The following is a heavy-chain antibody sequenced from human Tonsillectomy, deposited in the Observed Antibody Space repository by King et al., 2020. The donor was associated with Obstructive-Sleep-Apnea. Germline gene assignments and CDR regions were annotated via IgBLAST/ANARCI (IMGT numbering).Heavy chain of an antibody. CDR2: ISYDGSNK. D-gene: IGHD1-1*01. Sequence: VQLVESGGGVVQPGTSLRLSCAASGFTFSSYAMHWVRQAPGKGLEWVAFISYDGSNKYYADSVNGRFTISRDNSKNTLFLQMNSLRAEDTAVYYCAREGAARELDYWGQGTLVTVSS. J-gene: IGHJ4*02. CDR3: AREGAARELDY. CDR1: GFTFSSYA. V-gene: IGHV3-30*04.